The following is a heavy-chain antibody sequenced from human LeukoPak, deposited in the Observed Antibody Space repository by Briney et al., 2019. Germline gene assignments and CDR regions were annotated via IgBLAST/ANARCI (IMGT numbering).Heavy chain of an antibody. CDR3: ARDFSSNWEHDAFDI. J-gene: IGHJ3*02. Sequence: ASVKVSCKASGYTFTSYGISWVRQAPGQGLEWMGWISAYNGNTNYAQKLQGRVTMTTDTSTSTAYMELRSLRSDDTAVYYCARDFSSNWEHDAFDIWGQGTMVTVSS. V-gene: IGHV1-18*01. D-gene: IGHD4-11*01. CDR2: ISAYNGNT. CDR1: GYTFTSYG.